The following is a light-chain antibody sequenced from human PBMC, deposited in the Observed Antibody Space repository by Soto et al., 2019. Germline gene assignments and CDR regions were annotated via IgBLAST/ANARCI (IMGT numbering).Light chain of an antibody. J-gene: IGLJ1*01. Sequence: QSVLAQPASVSGSPGQSITISCSGTSSDVGSSNLVSWYQQHPGKAPKLIIFEGDRRPSGVSGRFSGSKSGNTASLTISGLQAEDVSDYYCCSFVHSISFYAFGTGTNVTVL. CDR1: SSDVGSSNL. V-gene: IGLV2-23*01. CDR2: EGD. CDR3: CSFVHSISFYA.